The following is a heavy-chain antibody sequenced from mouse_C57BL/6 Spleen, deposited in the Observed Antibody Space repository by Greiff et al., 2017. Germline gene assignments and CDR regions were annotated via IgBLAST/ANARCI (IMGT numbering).Heavy chain of an antibody. CDR1: GFTFTGYW. CDR3: ARAPKPQAMDY. CDR2: INYDGSST. V-gene: IGHV5-16*01. Sequence: LQQPEGGLVQPGTSMKLSCTASGFTFTGYWMPWVRQVPGQGLEWIANINYDGSSTYYLDSFKSRFIISRDNANNIRYLQLSSLKSEDTATYYCARAPKPQAMDYWGQGTSVTVSS. J-gene: IGHJ4*01.